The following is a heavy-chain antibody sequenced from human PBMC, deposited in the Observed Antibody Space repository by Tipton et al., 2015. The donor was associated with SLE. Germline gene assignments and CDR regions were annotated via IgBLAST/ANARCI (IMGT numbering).Heavy chain of an antibody. Sequence: GSLRLSCAASGFTFSTYTMTWVRQAPGKGLEWVSGISGSGRGTYYADSVKGRFTISRDNSKSTVHLQMNSLRGEDTAVYYCVKGASTGWYRPSDYWGQGTLVTVSS. D-gene: IGHD6-19*01. CDR2: ISGSGRGT. CDR1: GFTFSTYT. V-gene: IGHV3-23*01. CDR3: VKGASTGWYRPSDY. J-gene: IGHJ4*02.